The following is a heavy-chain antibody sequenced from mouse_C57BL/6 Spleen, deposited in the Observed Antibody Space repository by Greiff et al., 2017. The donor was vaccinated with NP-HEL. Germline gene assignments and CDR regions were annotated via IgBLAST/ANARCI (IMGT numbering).Heavy chain of an antibody. CDR1: GFTFSSYA. Sequence: EVQLVESGGGLVKPGGSLKLSCAASGFTFSSYAMSWVRQTPEKRLEWVATISDGGSYTYYPDNVKGRFTITRDNAKNNLYLQMSHLKSDDTAMYYCAFDGFAYWGQGTLVTVSA. CDR2: ISDGGSYT. V-gene: IGHV5-4*01. CDR3: AFDGFAY. D-gene: IGHD2-3*01. J-gene: IGHJ3*01.